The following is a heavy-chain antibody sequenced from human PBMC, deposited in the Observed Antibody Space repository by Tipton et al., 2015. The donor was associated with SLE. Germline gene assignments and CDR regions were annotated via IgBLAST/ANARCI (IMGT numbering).Heavy chain of an antibody. J-gene: IGHJ4*02. V-gene: IGHV4-4*02. CDR2: IYHSGST. Sequence: TLSLTCAVSGGSISSGNWWIWVRQPPGKGLEWIGEIYHSGSTNYNPSLKSRVTISVDTSKNQFSLKLSSVTAADTAVYYCARDGFDYWGQGTLVTVSS. CDR3: ARDGFDY. CDR1: GGSISSGNW.